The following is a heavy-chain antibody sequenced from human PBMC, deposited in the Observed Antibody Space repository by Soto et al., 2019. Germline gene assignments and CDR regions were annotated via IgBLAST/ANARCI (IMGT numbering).Heavy chain of an antibody. J-gene: IGHJ4*02. CDR2: INPRGGST. V-gene: IGHV1-46*01. CDR1: GYTFTRYY. D-gene: IGHD6-6*01. CDR3: ARDSIVARYYFDY. Sequence: QVQLVQSGAEVKKPGASVKVSCKASGYTFTRYYIHWVRQAPGQGVEWMGIINPRGGSTTYAQKFQGRVTLTSDTSTSTAYMELSRLRSEDTAVYFCARDSIVARYYFDYWGQGTPVTVSS.